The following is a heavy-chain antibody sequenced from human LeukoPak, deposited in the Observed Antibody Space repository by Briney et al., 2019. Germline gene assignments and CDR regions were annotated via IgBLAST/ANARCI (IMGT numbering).Heavy chain of an antibody. Sequence: ASVKVSCKASGNTFTSYDINWVRQATGQGLEWMGWMNPNSGNTGYAQKFQGRVTMTRNTSIITAYMELSSVRSEDTAVYYCARGPSNWGFDYWGQGTLVTVSS. CDR1: GNTFTSYD. CDR3: ARGPSNWGFDY. J-gene: IGHJ4*02. D-gene: IGHD7-27*01. CDR2: MNPNSGNT. V-gene: IGHV1-8*01.